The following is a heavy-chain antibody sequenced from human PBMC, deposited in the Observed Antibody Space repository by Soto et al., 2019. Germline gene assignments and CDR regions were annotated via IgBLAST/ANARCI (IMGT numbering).Heavy chain of an antibody. CDR3: ARVEQQLVEGWGGFDY. D-gene: IGHD6-13*01. CDR1: GYTFTSYG. Sequence: QVQLVQSGAEVKKPGASVKVSCKASGYTFTSYGISWVRQAPGQGLEWMGWISAYNGNTNYPQKLQGRVTMTTDTSTRTAYMELRSLRSDDTAVYYCARVEQQLVEGWGGFDYWGQGTLVTVSS. CDR2: ISAYNGNT. J-gene: IGHJ4*02. V-gene: IGHV1-18*01.